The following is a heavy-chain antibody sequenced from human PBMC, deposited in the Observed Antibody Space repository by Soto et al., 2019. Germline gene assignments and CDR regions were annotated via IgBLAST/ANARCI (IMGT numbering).Heavy chain of an antibody. J-gene: IGHJ6*03. CDR2: INHSGST. CDR1: GGSFSGYY. CDR3: ARGAGATIFGVVIGYYMDV. D-gene: IGHD3-3*01. V-gene: IGHV4-34*01. Sequence: SETLSLTCAVYGGSFSGYYWSWIRQPPGKGLEWIGEINHSGSTNYNPSLKSRVTISVDTSKNQFSLKLSSVTAADTAVYYCARGAGATIFGVVIGYYMDVWGKGTTVTVSS.